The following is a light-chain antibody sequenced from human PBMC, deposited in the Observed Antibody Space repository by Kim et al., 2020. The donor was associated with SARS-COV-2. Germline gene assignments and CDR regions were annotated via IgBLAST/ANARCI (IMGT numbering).Light chain of an antibody. CDR3: TSYTTTSTLVI. CDR2: DVS. CDR1: SSDIGHYNY. Sequence: LTQPASVSGSPGQSITISCTGTSSDIGHYNYVSWYQQHPGKAPQLMISDVSNRPSGVSSRFSGSKSGNTASLTISGLQAEDEADYYCTSYTTTSTLVIFGGGTQLTVL. V-gene: IGLV2-14*03. J-gene: IGLJ2*01.